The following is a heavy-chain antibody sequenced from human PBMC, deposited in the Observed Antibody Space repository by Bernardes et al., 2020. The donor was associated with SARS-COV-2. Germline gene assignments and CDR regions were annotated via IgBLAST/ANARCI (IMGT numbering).Heavy chain of an antibody. CDR1: GGSISSSDYY. CDR2: IFYSGNT. CDR3: ARQALHPLGYFYGFDV. J-gene: IGHJ6*02. V-gene: IGHV4-39*01. Sequence: SETLSLTCTVSGGSISSSDYYWGWIRQPPGKGLEWIGLIFYSGNTYYNPSPKSRVTISVETSKNQFSLKLNYVTAADTAVYFCARQALHPLGYFYGFDVWGRGTTVTLSS. D-gene: IGHD1-26*01.